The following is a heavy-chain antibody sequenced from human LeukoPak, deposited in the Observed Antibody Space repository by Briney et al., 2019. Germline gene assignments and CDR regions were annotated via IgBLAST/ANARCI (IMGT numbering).Heavy chain of an antibody. CDR1: GFTFSSYS. D-gene: IGHD5-24*01. Sequence: GGSLRLSCAASGFTFSSYSMNWVRQAPGKGLEWVSSISSSSYIYYADSVKGRFTISRDNAKNSLYLQMNSLRAEDTAVYYCARDGSVQEMATIPYETWGQGTLVTVSS. CDR2: ISSSSYI. CDR3: ARDGSVQEMATIPYET. J-gene: IGHJ5*02. V-gene: IGHV3-21*01.